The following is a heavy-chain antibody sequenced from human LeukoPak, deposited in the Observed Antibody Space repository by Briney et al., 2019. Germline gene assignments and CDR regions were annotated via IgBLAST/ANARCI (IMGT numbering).Heavy chain of an antibody. V-gene: IGHV1-69*06. D-gene: IGHD3-22*01. J-gene: IGHJ5*02. CDR3: ARKAPNDSSGYYYRGQFDP. CDR1: GGTFSSYA. CDR2: IIPIFGTA. Sequence: SVKVSCKASGGTFSSYAISWVRQAPGQGLEWMGGIIPIFGTANYAQKFQGRVTITADKSTSTAYMELSSLRSEDTAVYYCARKAPNDSSGYYYRGQFDPWGQGTLVTVSS.